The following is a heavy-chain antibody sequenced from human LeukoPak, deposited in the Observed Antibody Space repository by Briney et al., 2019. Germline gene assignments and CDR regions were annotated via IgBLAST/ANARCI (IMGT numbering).Heavy chain of an antibody. J-gene: IGHJ4*02. CDR3: AKDHVTWGNRYFDH. Sequence: SGGSQRLSCAASGFSFSTFGMHWVRQAPGKGLEWVAFIGHDGSKIYYADSVQGRITISRDNSKNTLYLEMNSLSGEDTALYYCAKDHVTWGNRYFDHWGQGTLGSVSS. CDR1: GFSFSTFG. CDR2: IGHDGSKI. V-gene: IGHV3-30*02. D-gene: IGHD3-16*01.